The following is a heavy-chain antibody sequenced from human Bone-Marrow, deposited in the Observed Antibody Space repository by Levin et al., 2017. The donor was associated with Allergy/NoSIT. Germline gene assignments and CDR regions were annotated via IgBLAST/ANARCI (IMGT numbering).Heavy chain of an antibody. D-gene: IGHD3-10*01. CDR2: ISWNNSTR. V-gene: IGHV3-9*01. J-gene: IGHJ4*02. Sequence: SLKISCAASGFTFGDYAMHWVRQAPGKGLEWVSSISWNNSTRAYADSVKGRFTISRDNAKNSLYLQMNSLRPEDTALYYCAKVGIYYGSGSYYRGYYFDYWGQGTVVTVSS. CDR1: GFTFGDYA. CDR3: AKVGIYYGSGSYYRGYYFDY.